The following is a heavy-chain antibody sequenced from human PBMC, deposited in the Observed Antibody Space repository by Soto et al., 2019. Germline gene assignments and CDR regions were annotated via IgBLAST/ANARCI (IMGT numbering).Heavy chain of an antibody. J-gene: IGHJ5*01. CDR2: VAYDGSKT. CDR3: ARWVGGSMYDISGKYDS. CDR1: GFTFSSNG. Sequence: QVQLVESGGGVVQPGRSLRLTCAASGFTFSSNGMHWVRQAPGKGLEWVALVAYDGSKTYYGDSVRGRFTISRDNSENTLYLQMNSLRAEDTAVYYCARWVGGSMYDISGKYDSWGQGTLVTVSS. V-gene: IGHV3-30*03. D-gene: IGHD3-22*01.